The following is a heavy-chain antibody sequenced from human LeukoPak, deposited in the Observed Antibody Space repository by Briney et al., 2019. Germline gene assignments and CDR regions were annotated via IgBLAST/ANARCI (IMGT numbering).Heavy chain of an antibody. CDR2: ISAYNGDT. CDR3: ARDGYYYDSSVDY. CDR1: GYTFTNYG. V-gene: IGHV1-18*01. Sequence: ASVKVSCKASGYTFTNYGISWGRPAPGQGLEWMGWISAYNGDTNYAQKLQGRVTMTTYTSTSTAYMEVRSLRSDDTAVYYCARDGYYYDSSVDYWGQGTLVTVSS. D-gene: IGHD3-22*01. J-gene: IGHJ4*02.